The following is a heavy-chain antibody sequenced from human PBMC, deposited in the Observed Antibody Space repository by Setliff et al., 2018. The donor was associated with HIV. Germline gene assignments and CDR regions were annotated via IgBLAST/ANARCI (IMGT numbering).Heavy chain of an antibody. D-gene: IGHD5-12*01. CDR1: GYSFTTYW. V-gene: IGHV5-10-1*01. Sequence: PGESLQISCMGSGYSFTTYWITWVRQMPGKGLEWMGRIDPSDSYTVYSQSFHGHVTLSVDRSINTAYLQWSSLKASDTAMYYCARVGPGHRDGKIYDTFDIWGQGTLVTVSS. CDR2: IDPSDSYT. J-gene: IGHJ3*02. CDR3: ARVGPGHRDGKIYDTFDI.